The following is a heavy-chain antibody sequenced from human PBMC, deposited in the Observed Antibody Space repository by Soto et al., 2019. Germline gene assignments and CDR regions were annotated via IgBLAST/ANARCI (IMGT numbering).Heavy chain of an antibody. D-gene: IGHD2-2*01. CDR3: TRDDHIVVVPTTLGAMDV. CDR2: IYHSGRT. V-gene: IGHV4-4*02. CDR1: GGSISSNKW. Sequence: VQLQESGPGLVKPSETLSLTCAVYGGSISSNKWWSWVRQPPGEGVEWIGEIYHSGRTNYNPSHKSRVTISLDKSKHQCSLKLTSVTASDSAVYYCTRDDHIVVVPTTLGAMDVWGKGTTVTVSS. J-gene: IGHJ6*04.